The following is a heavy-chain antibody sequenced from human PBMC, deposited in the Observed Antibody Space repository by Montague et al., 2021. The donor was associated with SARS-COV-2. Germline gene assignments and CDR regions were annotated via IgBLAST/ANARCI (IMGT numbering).Heavy chain of an antibody. J-gene: IGHJ4*02. Sequence: SLRLSCAASGFTFSSYAMSWVRQAPGKGLEWVSGISDSGGSTHYADSVKGRFTISRDNSKNTLYLQMNSLRAEDTAVYYCAKGGERITMIVVVITLDDFDXWGQGTMVTVSS. V-gene: IGHV3-23*01. D-gene: IGHD3-22*01. CDR1: GFTFSSYA. CDR2: ISDSGGST. CDR3: AKGGERITMIVVVITLDDFDX.